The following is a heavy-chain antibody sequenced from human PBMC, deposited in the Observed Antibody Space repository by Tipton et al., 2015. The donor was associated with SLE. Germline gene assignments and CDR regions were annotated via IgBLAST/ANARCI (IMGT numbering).Heavy chain of an antibody. D-gene: IGHD1-26*01. V-gene: IGHV3-30*02. CDR3: ARGGASP. CDR1: GFAFNNYG. Sequence: SLRLSCTASGFAFNNYGMYWVRQAPGKGLECVAFIRYDGYTKNYADSIKGRFTISRDNAKNTVYLQMDSLRLEDTAVYYCARGGASPWGQGTLVTVSS. CDR2: IRYDGYTK. J-gene: IGHJ5*02.